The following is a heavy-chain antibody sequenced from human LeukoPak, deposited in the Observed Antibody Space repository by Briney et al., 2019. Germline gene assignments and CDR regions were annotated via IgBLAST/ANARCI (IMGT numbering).Heavy chain of an antibody. J-gene: IGHJ4*02. Sequence: ASVRVSCKASGYTFTNYAISWVRQAPGQGLEWMGWISGYNGDTNYAQKLQGRVTMTTNTSTRTAYMELRSLRSDDTAVYYCARDDPERLFYSSNSFDYWGQGTLVTVSS. CDR1: GYTFTNYA. CDR3: ARDDPERLFYSSNSFDY. D-gene: IGHD2-8*01. CDR2: ISGYNGDT. V-gene: IGHV1-18*01.